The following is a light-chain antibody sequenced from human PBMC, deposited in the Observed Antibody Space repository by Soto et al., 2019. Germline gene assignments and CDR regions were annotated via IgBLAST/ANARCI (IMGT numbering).Light chain of an antibody. V-gene: IGLV2-14*01. Sequence: QSVLSQPASVSGSPGQSITISCTGTISDVGGFEYVSWYQHQPGKAPKLIIYDVTKRPSGVSNRFSGSKSGNTASLTISGIQAEDEGDYYCGSITRSSTSVFGTGTKLTVL. J-gene: IGLJ1*01. CDR3: GSITRSSTSV. CDR2: DVT. CDR1: ISDVGGFEY.